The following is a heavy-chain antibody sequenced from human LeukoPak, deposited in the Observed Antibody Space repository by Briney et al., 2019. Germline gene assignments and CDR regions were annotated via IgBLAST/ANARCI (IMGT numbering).Heavy chain of an antibody. D-gene: IGHD4-17*01. CDR1: GGSISSSSYY. V-gene: IGHV4-31*03. CDR3: ARHYGDYGLNWFDP. J-gene: IGHJ5*02. Sequence: SETLSLTCTVSGGSISSSSYYWGWIRQPPGKGLEWIGYIYYSGSTYYNPSLKSRVTISVDTSKNQFSLKLSSVTAADTAVYYCARHYGDYGLNWFDPWGQGTLVTVSS. CDR2: IYYSGST.